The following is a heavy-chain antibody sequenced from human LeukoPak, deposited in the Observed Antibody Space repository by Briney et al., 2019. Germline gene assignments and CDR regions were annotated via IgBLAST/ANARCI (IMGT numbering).Heavy chain of an antibody. V-gene: IGHV3-30*18. Sequence: GGSLRLSCAASGFSFSSYGMHWVRQAPGKGLEWVAVISYDGSNKYYADSVKGRFTISRDNSKNTLYLQMNSLRAEDTAVYYCAKDFEWLVPPNRPGAFDMWGRGTMVTVSS. CDR3: AKDFEWLVPPNRPGAFDM. CDR2: ISYDGSNK. CDR1: GFSFSSYG. J-gene: IGHJ3*02. D-gene: IGHD6-19*01.